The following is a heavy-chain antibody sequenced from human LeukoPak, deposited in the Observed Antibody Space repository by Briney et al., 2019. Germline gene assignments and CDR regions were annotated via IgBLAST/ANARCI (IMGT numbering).Heavy chain of an antibody. Sequence: PAQTLSLTCAVSGDSISSGGYSWSWIRQPPGKGLEWIGYIYYSGSTNYNPSLKSRVTISVDTSKNQFSLKLSSVTAADTAVYYCARVGVGAKGAMEYYFDYWGQGTLVTVSS. CDR2: IYYSGST. J-gene: IGHJ4*02. CDR1: GDSISSGGYS. V-gene: IGHV4-61*08. D-gene: IGHD1-26*01. CDR3: ARVGVGAKGAMEYYFDY.